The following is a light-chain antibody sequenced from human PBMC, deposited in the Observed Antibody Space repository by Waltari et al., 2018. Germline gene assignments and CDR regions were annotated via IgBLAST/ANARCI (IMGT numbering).Light chain of an antibody. V-gene: IGLV3-21*04. Sequence: SYVLTQPPSVSVDPGKTARLTCGGDDIESKSVNWYQQKPGQAPVLVMFYDNDRPSEVRARCAGSDSGKAATLTITWVEAGDEADYHCQVWDDVTNSGVFGGGTKLTVL. CDR2: YDN. J-gene: IGLJ2*01. CDR3: QVWDDVTNSGV. CDR1: DIESKS.